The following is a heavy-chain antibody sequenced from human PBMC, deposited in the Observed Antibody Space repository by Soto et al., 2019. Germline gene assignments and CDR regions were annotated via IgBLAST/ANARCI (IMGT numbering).Heavy chain of an antibody. J-gene: IGHJ5*02. D-gene: IGHD3-22*01. CDR1: GGSVSSGSYS. V-gene: IGHV4-61*01. CDR3: ARDEYYDSNNWFDT. CDR2: INNSGST. Sequence: QVQLQESGPGLVKPSETLSLTCTVSGGSVSSGSYSWTWIRQPPGKGLEWIGYINNSGSTKHNPSLKSRVTISLDTSKNQFSLNLTSVTAADTAIYYCARDEYYDSNNWFDTWGQGTLVTVSS.